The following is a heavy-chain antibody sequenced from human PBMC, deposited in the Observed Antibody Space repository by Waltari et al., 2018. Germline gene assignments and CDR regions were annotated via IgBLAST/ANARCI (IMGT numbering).Heavy chain of an antibody. J-gene: IGHJ4*02. CDR3: ATFFGGVIVMNYFDY. CDR1: GYTFTSYY. D-gene: IGHD3-16*02. Sequence: QVQLVQSGAEVKKPGASVKVSCKASGYTFTSYYMHWVRQAPGQGLEWMGGFDPEDGETIYAQKFQGRVTMTEDTSTDTAYMELSSLRSEDTAVYYCATFFGGVIVMNYFDYWGQGTLVTVSS. CDR2: FDPEDGET. V-gene: IGHV1-24*01.